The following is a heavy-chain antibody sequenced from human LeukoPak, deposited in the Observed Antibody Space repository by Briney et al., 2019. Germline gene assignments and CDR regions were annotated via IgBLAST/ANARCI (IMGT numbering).Heavy chain of an antibody. D-gene: IGHD6-13*01. Sequence: ASVKVSCKASGYTFTSYDINWVRQATGQGLAWMGWMNPNSGNTGYAQKFQGRVTITRDTSASTAYMELSSLRSEDTAVYYCARATGYSSSWGLYYFDYWGQGTLVTVSS. CDR2: MNPNSGNT. J-gene: IGHJ4*02. CDR1: GYTFTSYD. CDR3: ARATGYSSSWGLYYFDY. V-gene: IGHV1-8*01.